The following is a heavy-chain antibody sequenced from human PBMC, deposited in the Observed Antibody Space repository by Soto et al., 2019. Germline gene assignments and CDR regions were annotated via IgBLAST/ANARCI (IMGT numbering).Heavy chain of an antibody. CDR2: ITPMFGKA. J-gene: IGHJ5*02. D-gene: IGHD6-19*01. V-gene: IGHV1-69*01. CDR1: GGTFSRYT. Sequence: QVQLVQSGPEVKKPGSSVKVSCKASGGTFSRYTINWVRQAPGQGLEWMGGITPMFGKANYAQKFQGRITITADESTSTGYMELRSLRSDDTAVYYCAREIGAVAGMGWFDPWGQGTLVTVSS. CDR3: AREIGAVAGMGWFDP.